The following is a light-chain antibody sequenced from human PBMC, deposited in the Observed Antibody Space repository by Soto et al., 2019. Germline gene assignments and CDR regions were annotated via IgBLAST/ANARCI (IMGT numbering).Light chain of an antibody. Sequence: QSVLTQPASVSGSPGQSITISSTGTSSDVGSYNLVSWYQQHPGKAPKLMIYEGSKRPSGVSNRFSGSKSGNTASLTISGLQAEDEADYYCCSYAGSSTFDVVFGGGTKLTVL. CDR1: SSDVGSYNL. V-gene: IGLV2-23*03. CDR2: EGS. CDR3: CSYAGSSTFDVV. J-gene: IGLJ2*01.